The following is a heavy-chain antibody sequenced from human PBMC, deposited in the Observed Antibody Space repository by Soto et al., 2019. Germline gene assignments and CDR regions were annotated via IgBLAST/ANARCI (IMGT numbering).Heavy chain of an antibody. V-gene: IGHV3-30*18. CDR1: GFSFSSYA. J-gene: IGHJ4*02. CDR2: ISYDGSNK. D-gene: IGHD3-22*01. CDR3: AKDRNFYYYDSSGYLNY. Sequence: QVQLVESGGGVVQPGRSLRLSCAASGFSFSSYAMHWVRQAPGKGLEWVAVISYDGSNKYYADSVKGRFTISRDNSKNTLYLQMNSLRAEDTAVYYCAKDRNFYYYDSSGYLNYWGQGTLVTVSS.